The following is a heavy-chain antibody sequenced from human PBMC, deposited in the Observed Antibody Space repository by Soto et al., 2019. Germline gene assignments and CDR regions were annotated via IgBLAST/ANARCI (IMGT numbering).Heavy chain of an antibody. D-gene: IGHD4-17*01. Sequence: EVQLVESGGGLVQPGGSLRLSCAASGFTFSSYWMHWVRQAPGKGLVWVSRINSDGSSTSHADSVKGRFTISRDNAKSTLYLQMNSRTAEDTAVYYCARGAYSDAAEYFQQWGQGTLVTVSS. CDR3: ARGAYSDAAEYFQQ. V-gene: IGHV3-74*01. J-gene: IGHJ1*01. CDR2: INSDGSST. CDR1: GFTFSSYW.